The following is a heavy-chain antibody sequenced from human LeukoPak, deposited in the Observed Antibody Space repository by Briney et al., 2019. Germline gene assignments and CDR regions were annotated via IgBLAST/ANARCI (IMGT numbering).Heavy chain of an antibody. V-gene: IGHV4-31*03. D-gene: IGHD6-13*01. Sequence: SQTLSLTCTVSGGSISSGGYYWSWIRQHPGKGLEWIGYIYYSGSTNYNPSLKSRVTISVDTSKNQFSLKLSSVTAADTAVYYCARSSSWYGYNWFDPWGQGTLVTVSS. CDR1: GGSISSGGYY. CDR2: IYYSGST. J-gene: IGHJ5*02. CDR3: ARSSSWYGYNWFDP.